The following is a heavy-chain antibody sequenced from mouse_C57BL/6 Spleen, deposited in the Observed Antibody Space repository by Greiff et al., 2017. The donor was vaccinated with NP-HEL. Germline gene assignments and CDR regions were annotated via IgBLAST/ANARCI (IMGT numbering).Heavy chain of an antibody. V-gene: IGHV1-80*01. J-gene: IGHJ2*01. D-gene: IGHD1-1*01. CDR1: GYAFSSYW. CDR2: IYPGDGDT. CDR3: ARRIHYGSSFDY. Sequence: VQLQQSGAELVKPGASVKISCKASGYAFSSYWMNWVKQRPGKGLEWIGQIYPGDGDTNYNGKFKGKATLTADKSSSTAYMQLSSLTSEDSAVYFCARRIHYGSSFDYWGQGTTLTVSS.